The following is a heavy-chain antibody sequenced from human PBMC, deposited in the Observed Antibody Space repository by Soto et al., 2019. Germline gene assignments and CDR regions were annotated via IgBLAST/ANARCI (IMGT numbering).Heavy chain of an antibody. J-gene: IGHJ3*02. D-gene: IGHD3-22*01. Sequence: HPGGSLRLSCAASGFTFSSYAMSWVRQAPGKGLEWVSAISGSGGSTYYADSVKGRFTISRDNSKNTLYLQMNSLRAEDTAVYYCAKVGLITMIVVVRGAFDIWGQGTMVTVSS. CDR2: ISGSGGST. V-gene: IGHV3-23*01. CDR1: GFTFSSYA. CDR3: AKVGLITMIVVVRGAFDI.